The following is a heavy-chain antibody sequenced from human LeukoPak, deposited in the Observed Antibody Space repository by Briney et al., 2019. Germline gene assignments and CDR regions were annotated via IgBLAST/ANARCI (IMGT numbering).Heavy chain of an antibody. CDR2: IDQSGTT. CDR1: GGSFSGYY. J-gene: IGHJ4*02. V-gene: IGHV4-34*01. CDR3: ARVPHYYFGYGYFDT. D-gene: IGHD3-10*01. Sequence: PSETLSLTCVVYGGSFSGYYWSWIRQPPGKGLEWSGEIDQSGTTNYNPSLKSRVTISIDTSKKQFSLTLTSMTAADTAVYYCARVPHYYFGYGYFDTWGQGTRVTVSS.